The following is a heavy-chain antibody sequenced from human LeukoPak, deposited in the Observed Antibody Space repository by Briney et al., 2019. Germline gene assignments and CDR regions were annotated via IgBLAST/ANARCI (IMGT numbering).Heavy chain of an antibody. CDR3: ARAPSAKNSSPYFLDY. CDR1: GGSISTYY. J-gene: IGHJ4*02. CDR2: IYYSGST. V-gene: IGHV4-59*01. D-gene: IGHD6-6*01. Sequence: SETLSLTCTVSGGSISTYYWSWIRQPPGKGLEWIGYIYYSGSTNYNPSLKSRVTISVDTSKNQFSLRLSSVTAADTAVYYCARAPSAKNSSPYFLDYWGQGTLVTVSS.